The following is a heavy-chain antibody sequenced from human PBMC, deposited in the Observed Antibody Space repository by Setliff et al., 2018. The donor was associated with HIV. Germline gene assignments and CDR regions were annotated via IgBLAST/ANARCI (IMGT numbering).Heavy chain of an antibody. CDR3: ARVATVSHPGDYFDY. V-gene: IGHV1-8*02. D-gene: IGHD4-4*01. Sequence: GASVKVSCKASGYTFTNYDINWVRQAPGQGLEWMGWMNPNSGNTGYAQKFQGRVTMTRNTSIRTAYMELSSLRSEDTAVYYCARVATVSHPGDYFDYWGQGTLVTVSS. CDR2: MNPNSGNT. J-gene: IGHJ4*02. CDR1: GYTFTNYD.